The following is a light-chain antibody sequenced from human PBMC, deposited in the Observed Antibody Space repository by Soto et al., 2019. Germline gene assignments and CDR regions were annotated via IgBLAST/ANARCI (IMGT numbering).Light chain of an antibody. CDR3: LQYQSYWT. Sequence: DIRMTQSPSTLSASVGDRVSITCRASQSISRQLAWYQQKPGKAPNLLIYQASNLETGVPSRFTGSGSETEFTHAISSQQPEDLAILYCLQYQSYWTFGQGTKVQV. CDR2: QAS. J-gene: IGKJ1*01. V-gene: IGKV1-5*03. CDR1: QSISRQ.